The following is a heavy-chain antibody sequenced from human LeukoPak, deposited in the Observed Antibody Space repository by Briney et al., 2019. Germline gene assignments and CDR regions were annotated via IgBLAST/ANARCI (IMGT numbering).Heavy chain of an antibody. Sequence: GGSLRLSCEASGFSIRNYDMYWVRLAPGKGLEWLALISYDGGHKYYTDSVKGRFTISRHNSKNTLYLQMNSLRAEDTAVYYCARGGYYYDSSGPLGYWGQGTLVTVSS. CDR3: ARGGYYYDSSGPLGY. D-gene: IGHD3-22*01. J-gene: IGHJ4*02. CDR2: ISYDGGHK. CDR1: GFSIRNYD. V-gene: IGHV3-30*03.